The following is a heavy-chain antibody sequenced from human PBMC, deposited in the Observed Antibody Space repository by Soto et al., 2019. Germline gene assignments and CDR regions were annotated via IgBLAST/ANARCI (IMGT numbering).Heavy chain of an antibody. CDR3: ARDTRCSSTSCYAPHYYYYYGMDV. Sequence: ASVKVSCKASGYTFTSYYMHWVRQAPGQGLEWMGIINPSGGSTSYAQKFQGRVTMTRDTSTSTVYMELSSLRSEDTAVYYCARDTRCSSTSCYAPHYYYYYGMDVWGQGTTVTVS. CDR2: INPSGGST. D-gene: IGHD2-2*01. V-gene: IGHV1-46*01. J-gene: IGHJ6*02. CDR1: GYTFTSYY.